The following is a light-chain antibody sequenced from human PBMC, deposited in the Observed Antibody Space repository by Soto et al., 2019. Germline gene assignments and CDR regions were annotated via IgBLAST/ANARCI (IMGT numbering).Light chain of an antibody. Sequence: QSVLTQPASVSGSPGQSITISCTGTSIDVGGYNYVSWYQQHPGKAPKLMIYDVSNRPSGVSNRFSGSKSGNTASLTTSGLQAEDKADYYCSSYTSSLYVFGTGTKVTVL. CDR3: SSYTSSLYV. V-gene: IGLV2-14*01. J-gene: IGLJ1*01. CDR1: SIDVGGYNY. CDR2: DVS.